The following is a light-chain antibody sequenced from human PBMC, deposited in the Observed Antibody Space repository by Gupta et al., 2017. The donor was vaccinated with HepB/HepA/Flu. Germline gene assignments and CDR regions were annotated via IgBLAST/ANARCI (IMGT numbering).Light chain of an antibody. Sequence: DIKRTQSQPTLSASLGDRVTITCRASQNIVGWVDWYQQKPGKAPKLLFYKASILESGVPSRFSGSGSGTEFTLTISSLQPDDFATYYCQQYNSYSWTFGQGTKVEIK. CDR1: QNIVGW. J-gene: IGKJ1*01. CDR3: QQYNSYSWT. V-gene: IGKV1-5*03. CDR2: KAS.